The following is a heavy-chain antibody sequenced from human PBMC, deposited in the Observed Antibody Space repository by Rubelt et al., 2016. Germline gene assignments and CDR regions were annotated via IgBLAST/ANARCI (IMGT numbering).Heavy chain of an antibody. Sequence: EVQLLESGGGLVQPGGSLRLSCAASGFTFSNYAMNWVRQAPGQGLEWVSGISGSGGTTYSADSVKGRCTISRNNSKNTLYLQMNSLRAEESAVYYCAKGLVAGNRGDAFDIWGQGTMVIVSS. CDR3: AKGLVAGNRGDAFDI. CDR1: GFTFSNYA. CDR2: ISGSGGTT. D-gene: IGHD2-2*01. V-gene: IGHV3-23*01. J-gene: IGHJ3*02.